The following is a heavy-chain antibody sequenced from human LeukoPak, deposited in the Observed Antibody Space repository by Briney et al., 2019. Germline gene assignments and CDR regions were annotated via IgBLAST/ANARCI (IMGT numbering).Heavy chain of an antibody. CDR3: ARQRSYGLHYDY. CDR1: GYTFTSYY. Sequence: ASVKVSCKASGYTFTSYYMHWVRQAPGQGLEWMGIINPSGGSTSYAQKFQGRVTMTRDTSISTAYMELSRLRSDDTAVYYCARQRSYGLHYDYWGQGTLVTVSS. J-gene: IGHJ4*02. D-gene: IGHD3-10*01. CDR2: INPSGGST. V-gene: IGHV1-46*01.